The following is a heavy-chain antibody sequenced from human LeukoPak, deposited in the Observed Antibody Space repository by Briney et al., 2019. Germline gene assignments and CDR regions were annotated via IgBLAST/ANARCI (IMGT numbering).Heavy chain of an antibody. CDR2: MNWDGGST. J-gene: IGHJ4*01. Sequence: GGSLRLSCAASGFTFDDYTLHWVRQLPGKGLEWVSLMNWDGGSTYYADSVKGRFTISRDTSKNSLFLQMHSLKAEDTAIYYCAKDLGKVIAAAGTAGFDSWGRGTLVTVSS. D-gene: IGHD6-19*01. CDR1: GFTFDDYT. CDR3: AKDLGKVIAAAGTAGFDS. V-gene: IGHV3-43*01.